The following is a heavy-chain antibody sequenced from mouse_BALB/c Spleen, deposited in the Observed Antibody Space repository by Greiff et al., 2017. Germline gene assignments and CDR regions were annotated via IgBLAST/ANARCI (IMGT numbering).Heavy chain of an antibody. CDR2: IWSGGST. CDR1: GYSLTSYG. V-gene: IGHV2-2*02. CDR3: ARGPHFITTATTFAY. D-gene: IGHD1-2*01. Sequence: QVQLQQSGPGLVQPSQSLSITCTVSGYSLTSYGVHWVRQSPGKGLEWLGVIWSGGSTDYNAAFISRLSISKDNYKSQVFFKMNSLQANDTAIYYCARGPHFITTATTFAYWGQGTLVTVSA. J-gene: IGHJ3*01.